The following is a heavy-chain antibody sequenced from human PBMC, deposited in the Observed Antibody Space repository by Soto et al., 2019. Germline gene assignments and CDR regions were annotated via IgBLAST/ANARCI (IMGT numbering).Heavy chain of an antibody. J-gene: IGHJ6*02. CDR1: GLTLSDFY. CDR2: ISSDSSDI. CDR3: AGGHHGLEI. Sequence: QVQLVESGGDLVKPGGSLRLSCRASGLTLSDFYMSWVRQTPGKGPEWLSYISSDSSDIFYADSVKGRFTISRDNAQNSLYLQMNGLRDDDTAVYFCAGGHHGLEIWGQGTTVTVSS. V-gene: IGHV3-11*01.